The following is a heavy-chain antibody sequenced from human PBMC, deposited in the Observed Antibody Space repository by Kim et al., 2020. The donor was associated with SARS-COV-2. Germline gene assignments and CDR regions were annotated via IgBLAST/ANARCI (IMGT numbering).Heavy chain of an antibody. CDR1: GFTFRTSW. Sequence: GGSLRLFCAASGFTFRTSWIHWARQVPGKGLVWVSYITGDGSYTNYADSVKGRFTISRDNAKNTVFLQMNSLRAEDTAVYYCARDRRYGMDVWGQGTTVTVSS. CDR3: ARDRRYGMDV. J-gene: IGHJ6*01. CDR2: ITGDGSYT. V-gene: IGHV3-74*01.